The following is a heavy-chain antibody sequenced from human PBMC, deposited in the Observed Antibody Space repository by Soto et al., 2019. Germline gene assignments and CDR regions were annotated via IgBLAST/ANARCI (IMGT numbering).Heavy chain of an antibody. Sequence: QVQLVQSGAEVKKPGSSVKVSCKASGGTFSRYSITWVRQAPGHGLEWIGRIIPIIGIASYAQKFQGRVTITADESTSTGSMELRSLGSEDTAMCYCASVGRVRDTGVVPAAIAGLAAGGQGTTVTVSS. CDR3: ASVGRVRDTGVVPAAIAGLAA. CDR1: GGTFSRYS. V-gene: IGHV1-69*02. J-gene: IGHJ4*02. D-gene: IGHD2-2*01. CDR2: IIPIIGIA.